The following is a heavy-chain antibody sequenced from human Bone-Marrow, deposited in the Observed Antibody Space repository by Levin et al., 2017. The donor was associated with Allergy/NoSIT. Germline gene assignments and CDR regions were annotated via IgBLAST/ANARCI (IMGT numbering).Heavy chain of an antibody. J-gene: IGHJ6*02. CDR3: ARDWRVESAGTSGGMDV. D-gene: IGHD6-13*01. Sequence: WASVKVSCKPSGYTFTGHYIHWVRQAPGQGLEWMGWINPKSGGTSYAQKFQGRVTMTRDTSISTENMELGGLTSDDTATYYCARDWRVESAGTSGGMDVWGQGTTVTVSS. CDR2: INPKSGGT. V-gene: IGHV1-2*02. CDR1: GYTFTGHY.